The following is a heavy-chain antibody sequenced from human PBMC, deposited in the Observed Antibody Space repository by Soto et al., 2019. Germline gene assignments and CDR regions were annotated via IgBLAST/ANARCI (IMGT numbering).Heavy chain of an antibody. Sequence: GGSLRLSCAASGFTFSSYGMQWVRQAPGKGLEWVAVIWYDGSNKYYADSVKGRFTISRDNSKNTLYLQMNSLRAEDTAVYYCARDGRCIAVAGTALTYYYYYGMDVWGQGTTVTVSS. D-gene: IGHD6-19*01. J-gene: IGHJ6*02. CDR2: IWYDGSNK. V-gene: IGHV3-33*01. CDR3: ARDGRCIAVAGTALTYYYYYGMDV. CDR1: GFTFSSYG.